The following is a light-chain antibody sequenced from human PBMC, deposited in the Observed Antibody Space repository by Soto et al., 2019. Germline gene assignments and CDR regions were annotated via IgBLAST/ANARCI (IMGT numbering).Light chain of an antibody. V-gene: IGLV2-8*01. Sequence: QSALTQPPSASGSPGQSVTISCTGTSSDVGGYNYVSWYQHHPGKAPKLMIYEVSKRPSGVPDRFSGSKSGNTASLTVSGLQVEDEADYYCNSYAGTKNVVFGGGTQLTVL. J-gene: IGLJ2*01. CDR3: NSYAGTKNVV. CDR2: EVS. CDR1: SSDVGGYNY.